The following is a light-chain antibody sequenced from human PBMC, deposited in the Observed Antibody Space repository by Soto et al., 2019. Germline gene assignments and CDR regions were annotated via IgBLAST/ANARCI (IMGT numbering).Light chain of an antibody. CDR3: SSCTISSSPLF. Sequence: QSVLTQPASVSGSPGQSITISCTGTSSDVGGYNYVSWYQQHTGKAPKLMIYDVSNRPSGVSNRFSGSKSGNTASLTISGLQAEDEADCYGSSCTISSSPLFLATGTKVTGL. CDR1: SSDVGGYNY. J-gene: IGLJ1*01. V-gene: IGLV2-14*01. CDR2: DVS.